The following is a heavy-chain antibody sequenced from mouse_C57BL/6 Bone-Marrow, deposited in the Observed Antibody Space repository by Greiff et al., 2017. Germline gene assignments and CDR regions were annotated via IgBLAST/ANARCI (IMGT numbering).Heavy chain of an antibody. CDR1: GFTFSSYG. CDR2: ISSGGSYT. J-gene: IGHJ4*01. CDR3: ARQELGYAMDY. V-gene: IGHV5-6*01. Sequence: EVKLMESGGDLVKPGGSLKLSCAASGFTFSSYGMSWVRQTPDKRLEWVATISSGGSYTYYPDSVKGRFTISRDNAKNTLYLQMSSLKSEDTAMYYGARQELGYAMDYWGQGTSVTVSS. D-gene: IGHD3-1*01.